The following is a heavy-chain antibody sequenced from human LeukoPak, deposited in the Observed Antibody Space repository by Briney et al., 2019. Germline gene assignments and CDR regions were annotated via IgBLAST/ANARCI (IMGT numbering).Heavy chain of an antibody. J-gene: IGHJ4*02. CDR1: GYTFTSYG. Sequence: ASVKVSFKASGYTFTSYGFTWVRQAPGQGLEWMGWINSYNGNTQYAPKFKGRVTTTIDTSTSTAYMELRSLRSDDTAVYYCARRGNWNDFDYWGPGTLVIVSS. CDR3: ARRGNWNDFDY. V-gene: IGHV1-18*01. CDR2: INSYNGNT. D-gene: IGHD1-20*01.